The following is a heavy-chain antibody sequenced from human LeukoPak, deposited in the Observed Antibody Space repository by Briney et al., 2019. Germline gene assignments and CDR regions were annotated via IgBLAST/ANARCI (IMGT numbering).Heavy chain of an antibody. Sequence: GGSLRLSCAASGFTFSNAWMSWVRQAPGKGLEWVGRIKTKADGGTTDYAAPVKGRFTISRDDSKNTLFLQMNGLRTEDTAVYYCTTGRYFDWLLCNYWGQGTLVTVSS. V-gene: IGHV3-15*01. CDR2: IKTKADGGTT. CDR3: TTGRYFDWLLCNY. J-gene: IGHJ4*02. D-gene: IGHD3-9*01. CDR1: GFTFSNAW.